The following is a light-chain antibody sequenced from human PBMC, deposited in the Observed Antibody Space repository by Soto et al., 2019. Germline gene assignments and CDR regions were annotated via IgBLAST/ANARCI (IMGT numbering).Light chain of an antibody. J-gene: IGKJ4*01. CDR3: MPSIQTPLT. CDR1: QSLLHSNGYNY. V-gene: IGKV2-28*01. Sequence: EIVMTQSPLSLPVIPGEPASISCRSSQSLLHSNGYNYLDWYLQKPGQSPQLLMYLGSNRASGVHDRFSGSGSGRDFTLTISRVEAEDVGIYYCMPSIQTPLTFGGGTKVEIK. CDR2: LGS.